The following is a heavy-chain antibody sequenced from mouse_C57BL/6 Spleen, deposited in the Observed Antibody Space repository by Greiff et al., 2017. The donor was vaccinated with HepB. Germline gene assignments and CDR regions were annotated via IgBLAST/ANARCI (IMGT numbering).Heavy chain of an antibody. V-gene: IGHV14-1*01. Sequence: EVQLQQSGAELVRPGASVKLSCTASGFNIKDYYMHWVKQRPEQGLEWIGRIDPEDGDTEYAPKFQGKATMTADTSSTTAYLQLSSLTSEDTAVYYCTTPGSSYPYWYFDVWGTGTTVTVSS. CDR1: GFNIKDYY. CDR2: IDPEDGDT. CDR3: TTPGSSYPYWYFDV. J-gene: IGHJ1*03. D-gene: IGHD1-1*01.